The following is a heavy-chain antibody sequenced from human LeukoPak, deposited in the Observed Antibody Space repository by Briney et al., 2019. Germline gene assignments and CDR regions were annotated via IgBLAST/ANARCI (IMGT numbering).Heavy chain of an antibody. D-gene: IGHD3-10*01. CDR1: GFTFSSYA. Sequence: PGGSLRLSCVASGFTFSSYAMHWVRQAPGKGLEWVAVISYDGSNKYYADSVKGRFTISRDNSKNTLYLQMNSLRAEDTAVYYCARGYGSSDYWGQGTLVTVSS. V-gene: IGHV3-30*04. CDR2: ISYDGSNK. J-gene: IGHJ4*02. CDR3: ARGYGSSDY.